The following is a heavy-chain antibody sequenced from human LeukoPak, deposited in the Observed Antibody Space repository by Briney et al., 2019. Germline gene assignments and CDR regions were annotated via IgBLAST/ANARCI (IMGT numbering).Heavy chain of an antibody. Sequence: GGSLRLSCAVSGLTFTNAWLSWVRQAPGKGLEWVGRSKGKSDGGTTDYAAPVTGRFILSRDDSKSTLYLQMNSLKTEDTAVYYCTRHVQARYYYGMDVWGQGTTVTVSS. J-gene: IGHJ6*02. V-gene: IGHV3-15*01. CDR2: SKGKSDGGTT. CDR1: GLTFTNAW. CDR3: TRHVQARYYYGMDV.